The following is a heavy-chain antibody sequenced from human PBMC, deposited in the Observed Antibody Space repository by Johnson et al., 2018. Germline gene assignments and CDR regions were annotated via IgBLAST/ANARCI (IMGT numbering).Heavy chain of an antibody. CDR3: ARAWGYYDI. Sequence: QVQLQESGPGLVQPSLTLSLTCTVSGGSISSGSYYWNWIRQPAGKGLEWIGRLHTSGSTNYNHSLKSRVTILVDTSKNQFSLRLNSVTAADTAVYYCARAWGYYDIWGQGTMVTVSS. J-gene: IGHJ3*02. D-gene: IGHD2-15*01. V-gene: IGHV4-61*02. CDR2: LHTSGST. CDR1: GGSISSGSYY.